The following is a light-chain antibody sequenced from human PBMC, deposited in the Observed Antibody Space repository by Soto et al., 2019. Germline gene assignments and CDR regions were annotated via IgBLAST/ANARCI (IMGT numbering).Light chain of an antibody. CDR3: QQYGRSPPFT. CDR2: GVS. J-gene: IGKJ3*01. V-gene: IGKV3-20*01. Sequence: VFTQSPGTLALSLGEGGTLSYRASQTVSNNFLAWYQQKPGQAPRLLIYGVSNRATGIPDRFSGSGSGTDFTLPISRLEPEDLAVYHRQQYGRSPPFTFGPGTKVDIK. CDR1: QTVSNNF.